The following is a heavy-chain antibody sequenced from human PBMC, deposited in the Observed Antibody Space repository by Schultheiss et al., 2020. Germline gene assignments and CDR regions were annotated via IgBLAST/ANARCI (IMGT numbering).Heavy chain of an antibody. Sequence: SETLSLTCAVYGGSFSGYYWSWIRQPPGKGLEWIGEINHSGSTNYNPSLKSRVTISVDTSKNQFSLKLSSVTAADTAVYYCARVDSSGWYVYLGQGTLVTVSS. J-gene: IGHJ4*02. CDR1: GGSFSGYY. CDR2: INHSGST. CDR3: ARVDSSGWYVY. D-gene: IGHD6-19*01. V-gene: IGHV4-34*01.